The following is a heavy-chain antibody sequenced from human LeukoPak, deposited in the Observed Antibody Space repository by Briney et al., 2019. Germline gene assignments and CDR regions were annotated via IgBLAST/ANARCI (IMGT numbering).Heavy chain of an antibody. D-gene: IGHD2-21*01. CDR2: ISGSASST. Sequence: GGSLRLSCAASGFTFSNYAMSWVRQAPGKGLEWVSAISGSASSTYYADSVKGRFTISRANSKNTLYLLRNSLAAEDTAVYYCAKGGPILFDAFDIWGQGTMVTVSS. CDR3: AKGGPILFDAFDI. CDR1: GFTFSNYA. V-gene: IGHV3-23*01. J-gene: IGHJ3*02.